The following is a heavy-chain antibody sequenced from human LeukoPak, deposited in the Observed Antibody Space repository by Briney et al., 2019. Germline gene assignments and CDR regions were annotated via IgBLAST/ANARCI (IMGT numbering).Heavy chain of an antibody. CDR2: IYYSGST. D-gene: IGHD2-21*01. J-gene: IGHJ4*02. CDR3: ARSVIRYYFDY. CDR1: GGSISSYY. Sequence: SETLSLTCTVSGGSISSYYWSWIRQPPGKGLEWIGSIYYSGSTYYNPSLKSRVTISVDTSKNQFSLKLRSVTAADTAVYYCARSVIRYYFDYWGQGTLVTVSS. V-gene: IGHV4-59*08.